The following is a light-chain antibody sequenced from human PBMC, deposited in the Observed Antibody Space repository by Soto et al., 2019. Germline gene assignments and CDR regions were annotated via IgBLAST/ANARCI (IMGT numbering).Light chain of an antibody. Sequence: QSVLTQPPSASGTPGQRVTISCSGSSSNIGSNYVYWYQQLPGTVPKLLIYRNNQRPSGVPDRFSGSKSGTSASLAISGLRSEDEADYYCAAWDDSLSGLWVFGGGTKVTVL. CDR2: RNN. V-gene: IGLV1-47*01. J-gene: IGLJ3*02. CDR1: SSNIGSNY. CDR3: AAWDDSLSGLWV.